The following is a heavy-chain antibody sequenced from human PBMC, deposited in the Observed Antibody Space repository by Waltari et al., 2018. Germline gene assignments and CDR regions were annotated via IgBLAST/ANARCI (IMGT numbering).Heavy chain of an antibody. V-gene: IGHV4-4*07. D-gene: IGHD3-3*01. CDR1: GASIDSFY. CDR3: AVYDFGTGYPI. CDR2: IYNTGRT. J-gene: IGHJ3*02. Sequence: QVQVQESGPGQVEPSETLSLTCSVSGASIDSFYWGWIRQSAGKWLQWIGRIYNTGRTNYNPSLKSRVTMSVDTSRSQFSLKLSSVTAADTAVYYCAVYDFGTGYPIWGQGTMVTVSS.